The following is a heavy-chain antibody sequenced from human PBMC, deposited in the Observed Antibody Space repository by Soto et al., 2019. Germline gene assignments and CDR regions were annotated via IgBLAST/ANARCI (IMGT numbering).Heavy chain of an antibody. CDR1: GFTFSSYG. V-gene: IGHV3-30*18. CDR2: ISSDGSKK. J-gene: IGHJ2*01. Sequence: QVQLVESGGGVVQPGGSLRLSCAVLGFTFSSYGMHWVRQAPGKGLEWVAGISSDGSKKYYVDSVKGRFTISRDNSKNTLYLQMNSLRGEDTAVYYCAKSADYGDFNYWYFDLWGRGTLVTVSS. D-gene: IGHD4-17*01. CDR3: AKSADYGDFNYWYFDL.